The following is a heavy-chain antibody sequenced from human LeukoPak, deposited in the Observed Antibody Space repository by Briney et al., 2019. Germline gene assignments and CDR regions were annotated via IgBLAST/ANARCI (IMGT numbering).Heavy chain of an antibody. V-gene: IGHV3-33*01. CDR2: IWYDGSNK. D-gene: IGHD1-1*01. CDR3: ARVLYYYYGMDV. J-gene: IGHJ6*02. CDR1: GFTFSSYG. Sequence: PGRSLRLSCAASGFTFSSYGMHWVRQAPGKGLEWVAVIWYDGSNKYYADSVKGRFTISRDNSKNTLYLQMNGLRAEDTAVYYCARVLYYYYGMDVWGQGTTVTVSS.